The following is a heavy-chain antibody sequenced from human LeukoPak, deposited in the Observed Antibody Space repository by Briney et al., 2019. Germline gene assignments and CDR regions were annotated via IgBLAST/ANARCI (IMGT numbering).Heavy chain of an antibody. V-gene: IGHV4-59*01. Sequence: SETLSLPCTVSGGSISSYYWSWIRQPPGKGLEWIGYIYYSGSTNYNPSLKSRVTISVDTSKNQFSLKLSSVTAADTAVYYCARDSGSWLFDYWGQRTLVTVSS. CDR2: IYYSGST. D-gene: IGHD6-13*01. J-gene: IGHJ4*02. CDR1: GGSISSYY. CDR3: ARDSGSWLFDY.